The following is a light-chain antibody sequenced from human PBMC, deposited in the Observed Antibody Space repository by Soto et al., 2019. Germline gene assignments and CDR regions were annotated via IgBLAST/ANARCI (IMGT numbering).Light chain of an antibody. Sequence: PGERTTLSCRASQTVSITYLTCYQQKPGQAPRFVIYGASTRATGIPARFSGSGSGTDFTLTISSLEPEDFAVYYCQQRSNWPWTFGQGTKVDI. CDR2: GAS. J-gene: IGKJ1*01. V-gene: IGKV3-11*01. CDR3: QQRSNWPWT. CDR1: QTVSITY.